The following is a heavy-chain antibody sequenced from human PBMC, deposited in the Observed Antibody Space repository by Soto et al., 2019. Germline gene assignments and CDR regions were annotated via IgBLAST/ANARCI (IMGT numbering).Heavy chain of an antibody. D-gene: IGHD3-10*01. J-gene: IGHJ6*02. CDR1: GGTFSSYT. V-gene: IGHV1-69*02. CDR2: SIPILGIA. Sequence: QVQLVQSGAEVKKPGSSVNVSCKASGGTFSSYTISWVRQAPGQGLEWMGRSIPILGIANYAQKFQGSVPITADKSTSTAYMELSSLRSEDTAVYYCARGSERPPYYYGMDVWGQGTTVTVSS. CDR3: ARGSERPPYYYGMDV.